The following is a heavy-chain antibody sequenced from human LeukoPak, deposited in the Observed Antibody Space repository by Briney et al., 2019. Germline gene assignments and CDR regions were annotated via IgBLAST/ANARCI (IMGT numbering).Heavy chain of an antibody. CDR2: INPNSGGT. CDR3: AREGETSLRTIFAVVTVFVY. V-gene: IGHV1-2*02. Sequence: ASVKVSCKASGYTFTGYYMHWVRQAPGQGLEWMGWINPNSGGTNYAQKFQGRVTMTRDTSITTVSMEMSRLKSDDTAVYYCAREGETSLRTIFAVVTVFVYWGQGTQVSVSS. CDR1: GYTFTGYY. D-gene: IGHD3-3*01. J-gene: IGHJ4*02.